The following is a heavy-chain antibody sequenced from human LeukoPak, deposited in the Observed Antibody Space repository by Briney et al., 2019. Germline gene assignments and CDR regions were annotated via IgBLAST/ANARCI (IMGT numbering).Heavy chain of an antibody. J-gene: IGHJ4*02. CDR3: ARVPSDYVWGSYRY. Sequence: ASVKVSCKASGYTFTGYYMHWVRQAPGQGLEWMGWINPNSGGTNYAQKFQGRVTMTRDTSISTAYMELSRLRSDDTAVHYCARVPSDYVWGSYRYWGQGTLVTVSS. V-gene: IGHV1-2*02. CDR1: GYTFTGYY. CDR2: INPNSGGT. D-gene: IGHD3-16*02.